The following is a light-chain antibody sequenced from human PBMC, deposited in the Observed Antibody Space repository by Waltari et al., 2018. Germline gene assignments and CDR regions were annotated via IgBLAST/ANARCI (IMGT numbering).Light chain of an antibody. Sequence: SSELTQDPSVSVALGQTVRHTCKGGTLRRHFVSWDQQKPGQAPILVSSDKNSRPSGIPDRFSGSTSGETASLTITGTQAEDEAAYYCSSRGSSDNHAVVFGGGTNLTVL. V-gene: IGLV3-19*01. CDR2: DKN. CDR3: SSRGSSDNHAVV. CDR1: TLRRHF. J-gene: IGLJ2*01.